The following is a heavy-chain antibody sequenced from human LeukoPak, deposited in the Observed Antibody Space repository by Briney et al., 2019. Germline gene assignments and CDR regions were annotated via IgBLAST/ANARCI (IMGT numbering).Heavy chain of an antibody. CDR1: GYTFTSYD. CDR3: TKGSGSGSYRDY. Sequence: ASVKVSCKASGYTFTSYDINWVRQAPGQGLEWMGWMNPNSGNTDYAQNFQGRVTMTRNTSISTAYMELSSLRSEDTAVYYCTKGSGSGSYRDYWGQGTLVTVSS. V-gene: IGHV1-8*01. J-gene: IGHJ4*02. CDR2: MNPNSGNT. D-gene: IGHD3-10*01.